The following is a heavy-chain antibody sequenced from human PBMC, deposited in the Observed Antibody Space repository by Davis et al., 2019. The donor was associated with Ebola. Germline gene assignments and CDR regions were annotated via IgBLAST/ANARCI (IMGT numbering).Heavy chain of an antibody. V-gene: IGHV3-30*03. CDR1: GFTFSDSS. Sequence: GESLKISCIASGFTFSDSSMHWVRQSPDKGLEWVAAISDDGSKEYFADSVKGRFTISRDNSKNTLYLQMESLRAEDTAVYFCARDINDEYVFDYWGLGTLVTVSA. CDR2: ISDDGSKE. CDR3: ARDINDEYVFDY. D-gene: IGHD3-16*01. J-gene: IGHJ4*02.